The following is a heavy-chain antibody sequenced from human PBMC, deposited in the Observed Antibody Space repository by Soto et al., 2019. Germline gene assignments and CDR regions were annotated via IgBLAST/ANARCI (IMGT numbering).Heavy chain of an antibody. CDR2: ISYDGSNK. J-gene: IGHJ5*02. CDR3: AREQYDFWSGYLHEVSWFDP. D-gene: IGHD3-3*01. CDR1: GFTFSSYA. Sequence: GGSLRLSCAASGFTFSSYAMHWVRQAPGKGLEWVAVISYDGSNKYYADSVKGRFTISRDNSKNTLYLQMNSLRAEDTAVYYCAREQYDFWSGYLHEVSWFDPWGQGTLVTVSS. V-gene: IGHV3-30-3*01.